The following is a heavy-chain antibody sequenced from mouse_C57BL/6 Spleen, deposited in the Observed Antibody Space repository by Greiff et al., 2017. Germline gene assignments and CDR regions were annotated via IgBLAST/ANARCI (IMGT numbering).Heavy chain of an antibody. CDR3: ARKGTTVGATGAMDY. D-gene: IGHD1-1*01. J-gene: IGHJ4*01. CDR2: INPNNGGT. CDR1: GYTFTDYN. V-gene: IGHV1-18*01. Sequence: VQLQQSGPELVKPGASVKIPCKASGYTFTDYNMDWVKQSHGKSLEWIGDINPNNGGTINNQKFKGKATLTVDKSSSTAYMELRSLTSEDTAVYYCARKGTTVGATGAMDYWGQGTSVTVSS.